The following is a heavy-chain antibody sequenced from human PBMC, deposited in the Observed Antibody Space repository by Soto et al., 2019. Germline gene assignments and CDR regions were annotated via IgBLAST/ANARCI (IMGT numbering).Heavy chain of an antibody. D-gene: IGHD2-2*01. CDR1: GFTFISYG. CDR3: EMSTITGSNRGYYFDY. CDR2: ISYDGDHK. V-gene: IGHV3-30*03. Sequence: QVQLVESGGGVVQPGRSLRLSCVVSGFTFISYGMHWVRQAPGKGLEWVAVISYDGDHKFYADSVKGRFTISRDNSKNSVSLQMDSQRAEDTAVYYCEMSTITGSNRGYYFDYWAQGTLVTISS. J-gene: IGHJ4*02.